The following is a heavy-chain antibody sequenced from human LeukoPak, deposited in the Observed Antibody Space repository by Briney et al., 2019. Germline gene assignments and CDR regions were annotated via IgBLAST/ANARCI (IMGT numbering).Heavy chain of an antibody. J-gene: IGHJ6*02. V-gene: IGHV3-30-3*01. Sequence: GGSLRLSCAASGFTFSSYAMHWVRQAPGKGLEWVAVISYDGSNKYYADSVKGRFTIPRDNSKNTLYLQMNSLRAEDTAVYYCARDRDDFWSGYYYYYGVDVWGQGTTVTVSS. CDR2: ISYDGSNK. D-gene: IGHD3-3*01. CDR3: ARDRDDFWSGYYYYYGVDV. CDR1: GFTFSSYA.